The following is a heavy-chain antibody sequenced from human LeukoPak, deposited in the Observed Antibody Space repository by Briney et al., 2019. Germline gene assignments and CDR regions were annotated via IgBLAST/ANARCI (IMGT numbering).Heavy chain of an antibody. D-gene: IGHD3-22*01. CDR2: ISGSGVTI. Sequence: GSLRLSCAASGFTFTDYYMTWIRQAPGEGLEWVSYISGSGVTIYYADSVKGRFTISRDNAKNSLYLQMNSLRAEDTAVYYCAKDRSSGYYYFDYWGQGTLVTVSS. CDR3: AKDRSSGYYYFDY. J-gene: IGHJ4*02. CDR1: GFTFTDYY. V-gene: IGHV3-11*04.